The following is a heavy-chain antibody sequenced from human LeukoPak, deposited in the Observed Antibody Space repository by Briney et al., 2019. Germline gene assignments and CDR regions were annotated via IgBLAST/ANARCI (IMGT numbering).Heavy chain of an antibody. Sequence: GGSLRLSCAASGFTFDDYAMHWVRQAPGKGLEWVSLISGDGGSTYYADSVKGRFTISRDNSKNSLYLQMNSLRTEDTALYYCAKDKGGQWLVLSDGMDVWGQGTTVTASS. CDR3: AKDKGGQWLVLSDGMDV. J-gene: IGHJ6*02. CDR2: ISGDGGST. CDR1: GFTFDDYA. D-gene: IGHD6-19*01. V-gene: IGHV3-43*02.